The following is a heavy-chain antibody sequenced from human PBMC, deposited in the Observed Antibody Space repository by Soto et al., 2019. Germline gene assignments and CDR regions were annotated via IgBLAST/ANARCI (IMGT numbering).Heavy chain of an antibody. CDR2: IIPICGIA. J-gene: IGHJ4*02. D-gene: IGHD2-2*02. CDR3: AMEYCSSTSCYRDY. V-gene: IGHV1-69*02. CDR1: GGTFSSYT. Sequence: QVQLVQSGAEVKKPGSSVKVSCKASGGTFSSYTISWVXXXPXXXXXWMGRIIPICGIANYAQKFQGRVTITEDKSXXXXYMELSXXXXXXXXXXYCAMEYCSSTSCYRDYWGQGTLVTVSS.